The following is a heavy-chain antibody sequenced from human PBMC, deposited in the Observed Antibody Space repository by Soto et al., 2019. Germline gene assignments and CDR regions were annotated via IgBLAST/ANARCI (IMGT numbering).Heavy chain of an antibody. V-gene: IGHV3-30-3*01. CDR1: GFTFSSYA. D-gene: IGHD3-22*01. CDR2: ISYDGSNK. CDR3: ARDTGRSGYYSWFDY. Sequence: GGSLRLSCAASGFTFSSYAMHWVRQAPGKGLEWVAVISYDGSNKYYADSVKGRFTISRDNSKNTLYLQMNSLRAEDTAVYYCARDTGRSGYYSWFDYWGQGTLVTSPQ. J-gene: IGHJ4*02.